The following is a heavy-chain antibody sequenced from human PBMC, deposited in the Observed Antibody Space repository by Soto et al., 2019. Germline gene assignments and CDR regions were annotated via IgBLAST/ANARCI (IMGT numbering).Heavy chain of an antibody. J-gene: IGHJ4*02. CDR2: ISSSSTI. D-gene: IGHD4-17*01. CDR1: GFTFSSYS. Sequence: EVQLVESGGGLVQPGGSLRLSCAASGFTFSSYSMNWVRQAPGKGLEWVSYISSSSTIYYADSVKGRFTISRDNAKNSLYLQMNSLRAEDTAVYYCARDKDDVDYGYDYWGQGTLVTVSS. CDR3: ARDKDDVDYGYDY. V-gene: IGHV3-48*01.